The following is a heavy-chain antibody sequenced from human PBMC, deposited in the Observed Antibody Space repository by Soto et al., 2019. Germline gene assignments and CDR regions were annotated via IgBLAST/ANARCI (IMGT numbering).Heavy chain of an antibody. J-gene: IGHJ6*02. CDR2: ISAYNGNT. CDR1: GYTFTSYG. Sequence: GASVKVSCKASGYTFTSYGISWVRQAPGQGLEWMGWISAYNGNTNYAQKLQGRVTMTTDTSTSTAYMELRSLRSDDTAVYYCAXCYYYDSSGPPLSGMDVWGQGTTVTVSS. CDR3: AXCYYYDSSGPPLSGMDV. D-gene: IGHD3-22*01. V-gene: IGHV1-18*01.